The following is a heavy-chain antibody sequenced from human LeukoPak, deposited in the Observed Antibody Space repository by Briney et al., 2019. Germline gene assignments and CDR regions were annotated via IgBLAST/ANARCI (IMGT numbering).Heavy chain of an antibody. J-gene: IGHJ4*02. V-gene: IGHV3-15*01. CDR1: GFTFSNAW. D-gene: IGHD6-13*01. CDR3: ARDPSGSSSWVRFDY. CDR2: IKSKTDGGTT. Sequence: GGSLRLSCAASGFTFSNAWMSWVRQAPGKGLEWVGRIKSKTDGGTTDYAAPVKGRFTISRDNAKNSLYLQMNSLRVEDTAVYYCARDPSGSSSWVRFDYWGQGTLVTVSS.